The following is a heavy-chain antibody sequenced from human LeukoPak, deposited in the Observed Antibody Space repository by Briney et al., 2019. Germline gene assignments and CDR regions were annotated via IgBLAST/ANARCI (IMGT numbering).Heavy chain of an antibody. CDR2: IYHSGST. D-gene: IGHD1-26*01. CDR3: ARRGAARLHLPN. CDR1: GGSISTYY. J-gene: IGHJ4*03. Sequence: KPSETLSLTCTVSGGSISTYYWNWIRQPPGKGLEWIGYIYHSGSTNYNPSLQSRVTISVDTSKNQFSLNLNSVTAADTAVYYCARRGAARLHLPNWGQGHPGHRLL. V-gene: IGHV4-59*01.